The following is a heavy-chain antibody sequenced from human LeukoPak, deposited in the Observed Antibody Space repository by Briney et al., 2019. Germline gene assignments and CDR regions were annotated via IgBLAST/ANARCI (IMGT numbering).Heavy chain of an antibody. CDR2: ISYDGSNK. Sequence: GGSLRLSCAASGFTFSSYAMHRVRQAPGKGLEWVAVISYDGSNKYYADSVKGRFTISRDNSKNTLYLQMNSLRAEDTAVYYCARSSGFGELFAPGGMHVWGKGTTVTVSS. J-gene: IGHJ6*04. D-gene: IGHD3-10*01. CDR3: ARSSGFGELFAPGGMHV. V-gene: IGHV3-30-3*01. CDR1: GFTFSSYA.